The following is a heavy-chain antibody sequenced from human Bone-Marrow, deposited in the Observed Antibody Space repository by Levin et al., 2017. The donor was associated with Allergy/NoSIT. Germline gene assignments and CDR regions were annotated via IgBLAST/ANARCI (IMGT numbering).Heavy chain of an antibody. CDR2: INSDGSRT. J-gene: IGHJ4*02. Sequence: LSLTCAASGFSSSIYWMHWVRQAPGKGLVWVARINSDGSRTSHAESVKGRFTISRDNAKNTLYLQMDSLRAEDTAVYYCTRDRAGVAFDYWGQGTLVTVSS. V-gene: IGHV3-74*01. CDR3: TRDRAGVAFDY. CDR1: GFSSSIYW. D-gene: IGHD6-19*01.